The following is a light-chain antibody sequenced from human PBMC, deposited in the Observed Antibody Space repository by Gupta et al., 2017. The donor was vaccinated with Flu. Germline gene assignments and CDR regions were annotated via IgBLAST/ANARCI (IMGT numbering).Light chain of an antibody. CDR2: DAS. CDR1: QSVSSY. V-gene: IGKV3-11*01. Sequence: ATLSLPPGERATLSCRASQSVSSYLAWYQQKPGQAPRLLIYDASNRATGIPARFSGSGYGTDFTLTISSREPEDFAVYYCQQRSNWPPITFGGGTKVEIK. J-gene: IGKJ4*01. CDR3: QQRSNWPPIT.